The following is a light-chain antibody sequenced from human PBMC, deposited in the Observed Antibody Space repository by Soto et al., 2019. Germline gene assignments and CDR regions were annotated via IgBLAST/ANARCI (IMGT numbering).Light chain of an antibody. J-gene: IGKJ1*01. CDR1: QSISTY. CDR2: KAS. CDR3: QQSYSTPA. Sequence: DIQMTQSPSTLSASVGDRVTITCRASQSISTYLAWYRHKPGEAPKLLIYKASTLERGVPSRFSGSGSGTDFTLTISSLQPDDFAVYYCQQSYSTPAFGQGTKVDIK. V-gene: IGKV1-5*03.